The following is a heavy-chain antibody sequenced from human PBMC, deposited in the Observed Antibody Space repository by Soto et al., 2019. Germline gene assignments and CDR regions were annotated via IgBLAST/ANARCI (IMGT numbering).Heavy chain of an antibody. V-gene: IGHV3-23*01. CDR3: AKGSHLVVLMVYAAFDY. Sequence: GGSLRLSCAASGFTFSSYAMSWVRQAPGKGLEWVSAISGSGGSTYYADSVKGRFTISRDNSKNTLYLQMNSLRAEDTAVYYCAKGSHLVVLMVYAAFDYWGQGTLVTVYS. CDR2: ISGSGGST. CDR1: GFTFSSYA. D-gene: IGHD2-8*01. J-gene: IGHJ4*02.